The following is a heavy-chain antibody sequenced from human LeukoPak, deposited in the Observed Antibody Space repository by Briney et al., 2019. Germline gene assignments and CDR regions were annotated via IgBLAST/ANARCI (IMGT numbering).Heavy chain of an antibody. V-gene: IGHV3-23*01. CDR3: AKGTGDSYGWFDY. J-gene: IGHJ4*02. D-gene: IGHD5-18*01. CDR1: GFTFSSYA. CDR2: ISGSGGST. Sequence: GGSLRPSCAASGFTFSSYAMSWVRQAPGKGLGWVSAISGSGGSTYYADSVRGRFTISKDNSKNTLYLQMNSLRAEDTAVYYCAKGTGDSYGWFDYWGQGTLVTVSS.